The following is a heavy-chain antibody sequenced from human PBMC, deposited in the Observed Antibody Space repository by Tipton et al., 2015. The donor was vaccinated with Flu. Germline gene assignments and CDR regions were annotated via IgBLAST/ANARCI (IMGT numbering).Heavy chain of an antibody. CDR1: GGSFSGYY. D-gene: IGHD2-8*01. Sequence: TLSLTCAVYGGSFSGYYWSWIRQPPGKGLEWIGEINHSGSTNYNSSLKSRVTISVDTSKNQFSLKLSSVTAADTAVYYCARCEDCTNGVCYPDAFDIWGQGTMVTVSS. J-gene: IGHJ3*02. V-gene: IGHV4-34*01. CDR2: INHSGST. CDR3: ARCEDCTNGVCYPDAFDI.